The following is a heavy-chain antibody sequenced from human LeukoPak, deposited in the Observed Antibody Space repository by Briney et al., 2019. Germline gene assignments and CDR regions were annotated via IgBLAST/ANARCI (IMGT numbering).Heavy chain of an antibody. CDR1: GYTFTAYY. CDR3: ARGSGNYWVDP. J-gene: IGHJ5*02. Sequence: APVKVSCKASGYTFTAYYIHWVPRGPGQGLEWMAWINPNTGDTNYAQKFQGRVHMARDTSISTAYMELSRLRSDDTAVYYCARGSGNYWVDPWGQGTLVTVSS. CDR2: INPNTGDT. V-gene: IGHV1-2*02. D-gene: IGHD1-26*01.